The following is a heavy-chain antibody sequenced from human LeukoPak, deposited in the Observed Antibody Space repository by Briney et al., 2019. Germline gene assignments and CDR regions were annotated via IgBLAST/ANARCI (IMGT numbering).Heavy chain of an antibody. CDR1: GFTFSSYS. V-gene: IGHV3-48*01. CDR2: ISSSSSTI. D-gene: IGHD2-2*01. CDR3: ARLGYCSSTSCSRYDAFDI. Sequence: GGSLRLSCAASGFTFSSYSMNWVRQAPGKGLEWVSYISSSSSTIYYADSVKGRFTISRDNAKNSLYLQMNSLRAEDTAVYYCARLGYCSSTSCSRYDAFDIWGQGTMVTVSS. J-gene: IGHJ3*02.